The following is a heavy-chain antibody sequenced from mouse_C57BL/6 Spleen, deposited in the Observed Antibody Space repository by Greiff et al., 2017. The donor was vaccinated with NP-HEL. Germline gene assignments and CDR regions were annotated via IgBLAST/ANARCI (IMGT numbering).Heavy chain of an antibody. CDR2: ISDGGSYT. Sequence: EVMLVESGGGLVKPGGSLKLSCAASGFTFSSYAMSWVRQTPEKRLEWVATISDGGSYTYYPDNVKGRFTISRDNAKNNLYLQMSHLKSEDTAMYYCARGLNYFDYWGQGTTLTVSS. CDR3: ARGLNYFDY. V-gene: IGHV5-4*03. J-gene: IGHJ2*01. D-gene: IGHD3-1*01. CDR1: GFTFSSYA.